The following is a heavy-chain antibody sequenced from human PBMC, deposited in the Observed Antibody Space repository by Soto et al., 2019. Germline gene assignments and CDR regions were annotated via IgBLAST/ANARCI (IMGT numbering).Heavy chain of an antibody. CDR2: ISWNSGSV. V-gene: IGHV3-9*01. D-gene: IGHD3-10*01. CDR3: AKGINYYGSGSYLTN. CDR1: GFTFDDFA. J-gene: IGHJ4*02. Sequence: EVQLVESGGGLVQPGRSLRLSCAASGFTFDDFAMHWVRQAPGKGLEWVSSISWNSGSVDYADSVKGRFTVSRDNTKKSLFLEMNSLRSEDTAFYFCAKGINYYGSGSYLTNWGQGTLVTVSS.